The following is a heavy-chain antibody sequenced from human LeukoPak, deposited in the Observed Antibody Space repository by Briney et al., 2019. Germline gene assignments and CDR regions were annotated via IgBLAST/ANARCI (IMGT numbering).Heavy chain of an antibody. V-gene: IGHV3-23*01. D-gene: IGHD3-9*01. J-gene: IGHJ4*02. CDR2: ISASGDGT. CDR3: AKDTMVLTGYFSV. CDR1: GFIFSDYG. Sequence: PGGSLRLSCAASGFIFSDYGMSWVRQAPGKGLEWVSAISASGDGTYYADSVKGRFTISRDISKSTLYLQMNSLRAEDTAIYYCAKDTMVLTGYFSVWGQGTLVSVSS.